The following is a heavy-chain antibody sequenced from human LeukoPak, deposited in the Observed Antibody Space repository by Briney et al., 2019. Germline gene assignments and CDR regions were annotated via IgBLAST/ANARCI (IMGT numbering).Heavy chain of an antibody. D-gene: IGHD5-18*01. CDR2: IYYSGST. J-gene: IGHJ5*02. CDR3: ARGGYSYGPYNWFDP. CDR1: GGSFSSYY. Sequence: SETLSLTCTVSGGSFSSYYWSWIRQPPGKGLEWIGYIYYSGSTNYNPSLKSRITMSVDTSKNQFSLTLSSVTAADTAVYYCARGGYSYGPYNWFDPWGQGTLVTVSS. V-gene: IGHV4-59*01.